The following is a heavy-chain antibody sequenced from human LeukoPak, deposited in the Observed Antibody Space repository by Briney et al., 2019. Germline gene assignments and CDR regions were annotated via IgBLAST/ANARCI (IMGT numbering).Heavy chain of an antibody. Sequence: GGSLRLSCIASGFTFGDFAMSWFRQAAGKGLEWVGFIRSKAYGGTTEYAASVKGTFTISRDDSKSIAYLQMNSLKTEDTALYFCTRVPHSGSYLYYFDYWGQGTLVTVSS. J-gene: IGHJ4*02. CDR1: GFTFGDFA. V-gene: IGHV3-49*03. D-gene: IGHD1-26*01. CDR2: IRSKAYGGTT. CDR3: TRVPHSGSYLYYFDY.